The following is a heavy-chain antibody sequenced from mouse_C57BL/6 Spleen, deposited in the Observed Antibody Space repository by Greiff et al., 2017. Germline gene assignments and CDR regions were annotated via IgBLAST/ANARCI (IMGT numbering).Heavy chain of an antibody. J-gene: IGHJ2*01. CDR1: GYTFTDYN. V-gene: IGHV1-18*01. D-gene: IGHD1-1*01. CDR2: INPNNGGT. Sequence: EVQLQQSGPELVKPGASVKIPCKASGYTFTDYNMDWVKQSHGKSLEWIGDINPNNGGTNYNQKFKGKATMTVDKSSSTAYMELRSLTSEDTAVYYCARRALVVAYYFDYWGQGTTLTVSS. CDR3: ARRALVVAYYFDY.